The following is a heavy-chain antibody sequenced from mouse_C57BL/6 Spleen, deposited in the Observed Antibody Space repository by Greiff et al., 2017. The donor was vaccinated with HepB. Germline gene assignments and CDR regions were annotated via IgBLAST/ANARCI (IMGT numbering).Heavy chain of an antibody. J-gene: IGHJ4*01. CDR1: GYTFTSYW. CDR3: ARGEGVYYSNYFYYAMDY. Sequence: QVQLQQPGAELVKPGASVKLSCKASGYTFTSYWMHWVKQRPGRGLEWIGRIDPNSGGTKYNEKFKSKATLTVDKPSSPAYMQLSSLTSEDSAVYYCARGEGVYYSNYFYYAMDYWGQGTSVTVSS. CDR2: IDPNSGGT. D-gene: IGHD2-5*01. V-gene: IGHV1-72*01.